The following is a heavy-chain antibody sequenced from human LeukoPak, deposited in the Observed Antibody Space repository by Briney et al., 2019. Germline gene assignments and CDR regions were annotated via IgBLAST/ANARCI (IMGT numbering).Heavy chain of an antibody. J-gene: IGHJ5*02. CDR3: AKDAGPYYDSPGYYYP. V-gene: IGHV3-21*01. CDR1: GFSFSSHA. CDR2: ISSVVRDI. Sequence: RGSLRLSCAASGFSFSSHAMNWVRLAPGKGLEWVSFISSVVRDIFYSDSVRGRFTISRDNAKNSLSLQMTSLRVEDTAIYYCAKDAGPYYDSPGYYYPWGQGTLATVSS. D-gene: IGHD3-22*01.